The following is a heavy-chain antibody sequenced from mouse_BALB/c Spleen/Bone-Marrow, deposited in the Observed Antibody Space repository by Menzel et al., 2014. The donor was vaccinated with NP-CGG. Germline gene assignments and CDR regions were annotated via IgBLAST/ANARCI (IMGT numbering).Heavy chain of an antibody. CDR2: ISYSDST. J-gene: IGHJ3*01. CDR1: GDSITSGY. CDR3: ARGYGNYRAWFAY. V-gene: IGHV3-8*02. D-gene: IGHD2-1*01. Sequence: EVQLQQSGPSLVKPSQTLSLTCSVTGDSITSGYWNWIRKFPGNKLEYMGYISYSDSTYYNPSLKSRISITRDTSKNQYYLQLNSVTTEDTATYNCARGYGNYRAWFAYWGQGTLVTVSA.